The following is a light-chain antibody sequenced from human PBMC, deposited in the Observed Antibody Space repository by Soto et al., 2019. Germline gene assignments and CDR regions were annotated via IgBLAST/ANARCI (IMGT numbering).Light chain of an antibody. CDR3: QHRYSTPRT. CDR2: AAS. J-gene: IGKJ1*01. V-gene: IGKV1-39*01. CDR1: QSISTY. Sequence: IQMTQSPSSLSASVGDRVTITCRASQSISTYLNWYQQKPGKAPNLLISAASSLQSGVPSTFSGSGSGTDFTLTISSLQIGEFATYYCQHRYSTPRTYGQGTKVEIK.